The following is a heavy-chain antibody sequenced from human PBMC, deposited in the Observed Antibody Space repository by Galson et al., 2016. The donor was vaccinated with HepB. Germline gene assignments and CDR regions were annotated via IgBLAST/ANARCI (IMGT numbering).Heavy chain of an antibody. CDR2: IKSKTDGGTT. CDR3: TLNHAFDI. V-gene: IGHV3-15*01. J-gene: IGHJ3*02. CDR1: GFSFSTGG. Sequence: SLRLSCAASGFSFSTGGMQWVRQAPGKGLEWVGRIKSKTDGGTTDYAAPVKGRFTISRDDSKNTLYLQMNSLKTEDTAVYYCTLNHAFDIWGQGTMVTVSS.